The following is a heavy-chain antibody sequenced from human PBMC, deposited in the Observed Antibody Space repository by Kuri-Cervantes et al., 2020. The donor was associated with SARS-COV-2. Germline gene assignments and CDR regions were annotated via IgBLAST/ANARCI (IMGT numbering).Heavy chain of an antibody. CDR3: ARDSRHARDY. Sequence: GESLKISCTASGFSFSDYYMTWIRLAPGKGLEWVAYISGNGKTIYYGDSVKGRFTISRDNAKKSLYLQMDSLRVEDTALYYCARDSRHARDYWGQGTLVTVSS. J-gene: IGHJ4*02. D-gene: IGHD6-6*01. V-gene: IGHV3-11*01. CDR1: GFSFSDYY. CDR2: ISGNGKTI.